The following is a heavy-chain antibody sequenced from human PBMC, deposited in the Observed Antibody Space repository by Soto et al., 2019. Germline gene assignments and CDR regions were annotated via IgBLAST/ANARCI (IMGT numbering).Heavy chain of an antibody. CDR2: IIPILGRA. Sequence: QVQLVQSGAEVKKPGSSVKVSCKASGGSVSNYTLSWVRQALGQGLQWMGRIIPILGRANYAENFQGRLTIIADKSTSTAYMELSSLRSEDTAVYFCAGDSAYSNYAFDFWGQGTLVIVSS. V-gene: IGHV1-69*08. CDR3: AGDSAYSNYAFDF. J-gene: IGHJ4*02. D-gene: IGHD4-4*01. CDR1: GGSVSNYT.